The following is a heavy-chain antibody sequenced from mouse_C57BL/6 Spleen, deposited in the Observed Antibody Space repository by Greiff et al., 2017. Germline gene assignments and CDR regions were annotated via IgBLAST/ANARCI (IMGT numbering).Heavy chain of an antibody. Sequence: QVQLQQPGAELVRPGSSVKLFCKASAYTFTSYWMDWLKQRPRQGLESICNIYPSDSETHSTPQFKDKATLTVDKSSSTAYMQLSRLTSEDSAVYYCASPYGGSCPYAMDYWGQGTSVTVSS. J-gene: IGHJ4*01. V-gene: IGHV1-61*01. CDR1: AYTFTSYW. CDR2: IYPSDSET. D-gene: IGHD1-1*01. CDR3: ASPYGGSCPYAMDY.